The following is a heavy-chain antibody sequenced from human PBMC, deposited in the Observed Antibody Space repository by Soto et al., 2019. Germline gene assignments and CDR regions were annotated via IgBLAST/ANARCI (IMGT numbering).Heavy chain of an antibody. D-gene: IGHD4-17*01. CDR2: IYWDDVK. CDR3: ARKGSGDYALDY. CDR1: GFSPSTGGVG. V-gene: IGHV2-5*02. Sequence: SGPTLGNPTQTLTLTCTLPGFSPSTGGVGVGWIRQSPGKALEWLAVIYWDDVKHYSPSLERRLTITKDTSESEVVLTMTNMDPVDTATYYCARKGSGDYALDYWGQGILVTVSS. J-gene: IGHJ4*02.